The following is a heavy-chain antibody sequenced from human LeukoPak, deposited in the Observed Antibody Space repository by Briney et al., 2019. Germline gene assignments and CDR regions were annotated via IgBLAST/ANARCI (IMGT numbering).Heavy chain of an antibody. CDR3: AKPGCSSSDCCRPDY. CDR2: FDPEDGET. J-gene: IGHJ4*02. CDR1: GYTLTELS. Sequence: ASVKVSCKVSGYTLTELSMHWVRQAPGKGLEWMGGFDPEDGETIYAQKFQGRVTMTEDTSTDTAYMELSSLRSEDTAVYYCAKPGCSSSDCCRPDYWGQGTLVTVSS. V-gene: IGHV1-24*01. D-gene: IGHD2-2*01.